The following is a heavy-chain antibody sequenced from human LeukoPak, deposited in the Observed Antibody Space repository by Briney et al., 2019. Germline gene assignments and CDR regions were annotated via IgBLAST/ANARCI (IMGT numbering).Heavy chain of an antibody. CDR3: AKDGIFGVVLDYFDY. Sequence: GGSLRLSCAASGFIFSNYAMSWVRQAPGKGLEWVAVISYDGSNKYYADSVKGRFTISRDNSKNTLYLQMNSLRVEDTAVYYRAKDGIFGVVLDYFDYWGQGTLVTVSS. CDR1: GFIFSNYA. J-gene: IGHJ4*02. CDR2: ISYDGSNK. D-gene: IGHD3-3*01. V-gene: IGHV3-30*18.